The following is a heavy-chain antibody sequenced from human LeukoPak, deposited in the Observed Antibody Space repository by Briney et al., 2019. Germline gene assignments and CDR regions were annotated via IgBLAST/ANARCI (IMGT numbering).Heavy chain of an antibody. Sequence: GGSLRLSCAASGFTFSSYAMSWVRQAPGKGLEWVSAISGSGGSTYYADSVKGRFPISRDNSKNTLYLQMNSLRAEDTAVYYCSLSPTPDGMDVWGQGTTVTVSS. CDR2: ISGSGGST. V-gene: IGHV3-23*01. CDR1: GFTFSSYA. CDR3: SLSPTPDGMDV. D-gene: IGHD2-15*01. J-gene: IGHJ6*02.